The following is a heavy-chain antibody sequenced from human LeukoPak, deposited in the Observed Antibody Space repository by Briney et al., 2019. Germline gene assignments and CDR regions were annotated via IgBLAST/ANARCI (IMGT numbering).Heavy chain of an antibody. CDR3: ARLGLAYSSSWYKAPHDY. CDR2: INHSGST. J-gene: IGHJ4*02. Sequence: SETLSLTCTVSGGSISSYYWSWIRQPPGKGLEWIGEINHSGSTNYNPSLKSRVTISVDTSKNQFSLKLSSVTAADTAVYYCARLGLAYSSSWYKAPHDYWGQGTLVTVSS. CDR1: GGSISSYY. D-gene: IGHD6-13*01. V-gene: IGHV4-34*01.